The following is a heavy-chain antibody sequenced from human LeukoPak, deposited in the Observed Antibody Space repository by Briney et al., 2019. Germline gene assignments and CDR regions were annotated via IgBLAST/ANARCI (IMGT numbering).Heavy chain of an antibody. CDR3: ARALSYSYGSMDF. CDR1: GFTFGSYS. J-gene: IGHJ4*02. D-gene: IGHD5-18*01. Sequence: GGSLRLSCAASGFTFGSYSMNWVRQAPGSGLEWVSSISSGSKYIYNADSLKGRFAISRDNAKSSLYLQINSLRVDDTAVYYCARALSYSYGSMDFWGQGTPVIVSS. CDR2: ISSGSKYI. V-gene: IGHV3-21*01.